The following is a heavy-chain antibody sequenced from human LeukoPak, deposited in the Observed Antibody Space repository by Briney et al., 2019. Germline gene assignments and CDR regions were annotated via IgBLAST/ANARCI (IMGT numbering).Heavy chain of an antibody. CDR2: IKEDGSEK. CDR3: TRDVVRGYYYEGMDV. J-gene: IGHJ6*02. Sequence: PGGSLRLSCAASGFTFSSDWMSWVRQAPGKGLEYVANIKEDGSEKYYVDSVKGRFTISRDNTKDSMYLQMHSLRDEDTAVYYCTRDVVRGYYYEGMDVWGQGTTVTVSS. D-gene: IGHD3-10*01. V-gene: IGHV3-7*01. CDR1: GFTFSSDW.